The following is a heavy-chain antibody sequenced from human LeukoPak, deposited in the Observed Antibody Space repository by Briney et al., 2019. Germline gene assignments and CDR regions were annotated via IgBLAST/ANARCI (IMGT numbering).Heavy chain of an antibody. V-gene: IGHV4-39*01. Sequence: SESLSLTCTVSGGSISSSSYNWGRIRQPPGKGLEWIGSMYYSGSTYYNPSLKSRVTISVDTSKNQFSLKLSSVTAADTAVYYCARHRGYYYYYMDVWGKGTTVTISS. CDR3: ARHRGYYYYYMDV. J-gene: IGHJ6*03. CDR2: MYYSGST. CDR1: GGSISSSSYN.